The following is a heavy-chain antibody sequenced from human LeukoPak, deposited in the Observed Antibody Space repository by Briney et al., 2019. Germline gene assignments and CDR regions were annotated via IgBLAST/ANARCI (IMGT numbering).Heavy chain of an antibody. J-gene: IGHJ6*03. CDR3: VRDERYYTNYVYYYYYMDV. CDR2: INPNTADT. V-gene: IGHV1-2*02. D-gene: IGHD4-11*01. Sequence: ASVKVSCKASGYTFSDYYIQWARQAPGQGLEWIGWINPNTADTRYAQKFQGRVTMTRDTSISTAYMELNSLRSDDTAVYYCVRDERYYTNYVYYYYYMDVWGEGTTATISS. CDR1: GYTFSDYY.